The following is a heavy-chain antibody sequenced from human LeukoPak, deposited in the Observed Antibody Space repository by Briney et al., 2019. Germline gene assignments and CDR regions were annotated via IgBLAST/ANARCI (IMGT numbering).Heavy chain of an antibody. Sequence: GGSLRLSCAASGFTFSSYGMNWVRQAPGKGLEWVSGIVPSGGTTYYADSVKGRFTVSRDNSKNTLYLQMNSLRADDTAVYYCARDRNGDYSYWGQGTLVTVSS. CDR1: GFTFSSYG. CDR2: IVPSGGTT. CDR3: ARDRNGDYSY. D-gene: IGHD4-17*01. V-gene: IGHV3-23*01. J-gene: IGHJ4*02.